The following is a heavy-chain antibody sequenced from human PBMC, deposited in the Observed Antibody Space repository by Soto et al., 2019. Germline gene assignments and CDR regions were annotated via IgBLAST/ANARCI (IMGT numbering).Heavy chain of an antibody. D-gene: IGHD6-13*01. Sequence: EVQLLESGGGLVQPGGSLRLSCAASGFTFSSYAMSWVRQAPGKGLEWVSAISGSGGSTYYADSVKGRFTISRDNSKNTLYLQMNSLRAEDTAVYYCANVPLFTPSSSWYGWYNWFDPWGQGTLVTVSS. J-gene: IGHJ5*02. V-gene: IGHV3-23*01. CDR1: GFTFSSYA. CDR3: ANVPLFTPSSSWYGWYNWFDP. CDR2: ISGSGGST.